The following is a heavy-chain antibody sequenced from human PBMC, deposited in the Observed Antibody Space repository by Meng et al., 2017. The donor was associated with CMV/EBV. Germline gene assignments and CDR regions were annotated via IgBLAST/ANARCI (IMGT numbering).Heavy chain of an antibody. CDR3: ARSTPIVGATFDP. CDR1: GGSISSYY. Sequence: GSLRLSCTVSGGSISSYYWSWIRQPPGKGLEWIGYIYYSGSTNYNPSLKSRVTISVDTSKNQFSLKLSSVTAADTAVYYCARSTPIVGATFDPWGRGTLVTVSS. D-gene: IGHD1-26*01. CDR2: IYYSGST. J-gene: IGHJ2*01. V-gene: IGHV4-59*01.